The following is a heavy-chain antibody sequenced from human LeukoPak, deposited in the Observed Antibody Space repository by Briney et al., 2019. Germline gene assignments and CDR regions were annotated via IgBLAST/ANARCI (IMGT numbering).Heavy chain of an antibody. J-gene: IGHJ4*02. CDR1: GGSISSGGYY. V-gene: IGHV4-31*03. D-gene: IGHD3-22*01. Sequence: PSQTLSLTCTVSGGSISSGGYYWSWIRQHPGKGLEWIGYIYYSGSTYYDPSLKTRVTISVDTSNNQFSLKLSSVTAADTAVYYCASAGDYYDSSGYYQFDYWGQGTLVTVSS. CDR2: IYYSGST. CDR3: ASAGDYYDSSGYYQFDY.